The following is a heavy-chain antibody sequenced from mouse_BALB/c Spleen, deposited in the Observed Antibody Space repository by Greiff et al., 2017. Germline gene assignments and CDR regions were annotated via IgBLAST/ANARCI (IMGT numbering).Heavy chain of an antibody. J-gene: IGHJ4*01. CDR1: GFSLTSYG. V-gene: IGHV2-5-1*01. D-gene: IGHD2-4*01. CDR2: IWRGGST. CDR3: AKTFMITTPMDY. Sequence: QVQLQQSGPSLVQPSQSLSITCTVSGFSLTSYGVHWVRQSPGKGLEWLGVIWRGGSTDYNAAFMSRLSITKDNSKSQVFFKMNSLQADDTAIYYCAKTFMITTPMDYWGQGTSVTVSS.